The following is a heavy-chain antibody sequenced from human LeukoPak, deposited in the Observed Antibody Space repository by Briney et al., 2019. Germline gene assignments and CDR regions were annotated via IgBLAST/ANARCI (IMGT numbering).Heavy chain of an antibody. CDR1: GFTFRSYW. D-gene: IGHD3-9*01. CDR3: ARDMTGPVDY. Sequence: GGSLRLSCEASGFTFRSYWMHWVRQAPGKGLVWVSRIDTDGGYTSYADSVKGRFTISRDNAKNTVYLQMNSLRAEDTAVYYCARDMTGPVDYWGQGTLVTASS. J-gene: IGHJ4*02. CDR2: IDTDGGYT. V-gene: IGHV3-74*01.